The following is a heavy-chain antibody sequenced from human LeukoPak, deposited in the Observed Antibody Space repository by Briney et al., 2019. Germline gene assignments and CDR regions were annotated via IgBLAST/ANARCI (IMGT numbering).Heavy chain of an antibody. J-gene: IGHJ4*02. CDR2: INCSRNT. Sequence: SEGLSLACTWHGGHISCYDWGWIRQTPGEGLGWIGDINCSRNTNYNPSLKSRVTISVDTSKNQFSLKLSFVTAADTAVYYCARHTDIAPLSSLKYWGQGTLVTVSS. CDR1: GGHISCYD. V-gene: IGHV4-59*08. CDR3: ARHTDIAPLSSLKY. D-gene: IGHD2-15*01.